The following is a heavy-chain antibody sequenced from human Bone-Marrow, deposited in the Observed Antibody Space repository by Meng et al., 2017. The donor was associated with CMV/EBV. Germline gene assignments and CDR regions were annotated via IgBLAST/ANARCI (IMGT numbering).Heavy chain of an antibody. CDR3: ARERRGYYDSSGYDDYYYYYGMDV. CDR1: GFTFSSYA. V-gene: IGHV3-48*04. J-gene: IGHJ6*01. CDR2: ISSSGSTI. D-gene: IGHD3-22*01. Sequence: GESLKISCAASGFTFSSYAMHWVRQAPGKGLEWVSYISSSGSTIYYADSVKGRFTISRDNAKNSLYLQMNSLRAEDTAVYYCARERRGYYDSSGYDDYYYYYGMDVWGQGTTVTVSS.